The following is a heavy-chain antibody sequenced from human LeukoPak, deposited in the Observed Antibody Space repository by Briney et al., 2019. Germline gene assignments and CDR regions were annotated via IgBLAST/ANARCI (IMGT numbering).Heavy chain of an antibody. CDR1: GYTFTSYY. CDR3: ARDGRFLEWLEEVVRGYYMDV. V-gene: IGHV1-46*01. Sequence: ASVKVSCKASGYTFTSYYMHWMRQAPGQGLEWMGIINPSGGRTSYTQKSQGRVTMTRDTSTSTVYMELSSLRSEDTAVYYCARDGRFLEWLEEVVRGYYMDVWGKGTTVTVSS. J-gene: IGHJ6*03. D-gene: IGHD3-3*01. CDR2: INPSGGRT.